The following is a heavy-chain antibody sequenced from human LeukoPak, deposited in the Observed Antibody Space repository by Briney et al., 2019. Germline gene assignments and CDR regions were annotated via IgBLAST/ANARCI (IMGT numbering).Heavy chain of an antibody. CDR2: IRSKAYGGTT. V-gene: IGHV3-49*03. J-gene: IGHJ4*02. D-gene: IGHD5-18*01. CDR3: TRGGDVDTAMVRDFDY. CDR1: GFTFGDYA. Sequence: GGSLRLSCTASGFTFGDYAMSWFRQAPGKGREWVGFIRSKAYGGTTEYAASVKGRFTISRDDSKSIAYLQMNSLKTEDTAVYYCTRGGDVDTAMVRDFDYWGQGTLVTVSS.